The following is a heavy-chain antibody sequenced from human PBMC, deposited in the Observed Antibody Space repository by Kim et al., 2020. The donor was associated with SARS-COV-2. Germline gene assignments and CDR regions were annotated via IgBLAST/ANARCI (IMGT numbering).Heavy chain of an antibody. D-gene: IGHD4-17*01. CDR3: AREDYGGNRDYFYGMDV. CDR1: GFVFSSYG. J-gene: IGHJ6*01. Sequence: GGSLRLSCAASGFVFSSYGMHWVRQAPGKGLEWVAVIWYDGSGKYYSDSVKGRFTISRDNSKNTLFLQMNSLRAEDTAVYYCAREDYGGNRDYFYGMDVWPQETTVTVS. V-gene: IGHV3-33*01. CDR2: IWYDGSGK.